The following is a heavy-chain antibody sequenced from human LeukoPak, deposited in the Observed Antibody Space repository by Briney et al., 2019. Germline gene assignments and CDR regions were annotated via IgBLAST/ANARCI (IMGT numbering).Heavy chain of an antibody. CDR2: IYYSGST. J-gene: IGHJ4*02. CDR3: ARRYGSGSSGTFDY. Sequence: PGGSLRLSCVASGFSFRDAWMNWVRQAPGKGLEWIAYIYYSGSTNYNPSLKSRVTISVDTSKNQFSLKLSSVTAADTAVYYCARRYGSGSSGTFDYWGQGTLVTVSS. CDR1: GFSFRDAW. V-gene: IGHV4-59*01. D-gene: IGHD3-10*01.